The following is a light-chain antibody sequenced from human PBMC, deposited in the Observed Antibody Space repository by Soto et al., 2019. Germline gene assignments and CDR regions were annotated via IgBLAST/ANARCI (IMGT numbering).Light chain of an antibody. Sequence: EIVMTQSPATLSVSPGERATLSCRASQSVSSNLAWYQQKPGQAPRLLIYGASSRATGIPDRFSGSESGTDFTLTISRLEPEDFAVYYCHQYDSWTFGQGTKVDIK. V-gene: IGKV3D-15*01. J-gene: IGKJ1*01. CDR3: HQYDSWT. CDR1: QSVSSN. CDR2: GAS.